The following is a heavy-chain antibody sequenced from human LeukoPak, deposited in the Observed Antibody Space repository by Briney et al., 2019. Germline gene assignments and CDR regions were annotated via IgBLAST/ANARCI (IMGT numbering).Heavy chain of an antibody. Sequence: ASVKVSCKASGGTFSSYVISWVRQAPGQGLEWMGWINPNSGGTNYAQKFQGRVTMTRDTSISTAYMELSRLRSDDTAVYYCASANRGSGLGFDYWGQGTLVTVSS. CDR2: INPNSGGT. J-gene: IGHJ4*02. D-gene: IGHD3-10*01. CDR1: GGTFSSYV. V-gene: IGHV1-2*02. CDR3: ASANRGSGLGFDY.